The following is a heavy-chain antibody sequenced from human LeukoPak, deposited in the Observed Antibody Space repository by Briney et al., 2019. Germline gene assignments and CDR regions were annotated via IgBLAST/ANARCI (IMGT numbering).Heavy chain of an antibody. V-gene: IGHV4-59*01. D-gene: IGHD1-1*01. CDR3: ARAQLNLVVDSGMDV. J-gene: IGHJ6*02. Sequence: AETLSLTCTVFGGSLSSYYWVWVRQPPGKGLEWIGLIYSSGSIKYNPSLKSRLTISLDTSKNQISLKLTSVTAADTAVYYCARAQLNLVVDSGMDVWGQGTTVTVP. CDR1: GGSLSSYY. CDR2: IYSSGSI.